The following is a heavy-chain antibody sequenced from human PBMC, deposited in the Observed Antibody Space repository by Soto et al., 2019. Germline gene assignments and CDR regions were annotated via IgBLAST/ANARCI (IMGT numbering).Heavy chain of an antibody. CDR3: ARGVNGYYYVDY. CDR1: GFISSSYW. CDR2: INRDGSRT. D-gene: IGHD2-8*01. J-gene: IGHJ4*02. Sequence: EVQLVESGGNVLQPGGSLRLSCAASGFISSSYWMQWVRQAPGKGLVWVSRINRDGSRTDYADSVKGRFAVSRDNAKNTVLLQMNSLRADDTAVYYCARGVNGYYYVDYWGQGTLVTVSS. V-gene: IGHV3-74*01.